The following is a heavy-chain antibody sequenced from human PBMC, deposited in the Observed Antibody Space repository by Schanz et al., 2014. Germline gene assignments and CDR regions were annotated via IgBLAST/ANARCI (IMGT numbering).Heavy chain of an antibody. Sequence: DVQLLESGGGLVQPGGSLRLSCAASGFTFNSYAMTWVRQAPGKGLEWVSALSGSGGSTYYADSVKGRFIISRDNAKNSLYLHMNTLGAEDTAVYYCAKDPSHGDYDYYFDYWGQGTLVTVSS. D-gene: IGHD3-22*01. CDR1: GFTFNSYA. J-gene: IGHJ4*02. V-gene: IGHV3-23*01. CDR2: LSGSGGST. CDR3: AKDPSHGDYDYYFDY.